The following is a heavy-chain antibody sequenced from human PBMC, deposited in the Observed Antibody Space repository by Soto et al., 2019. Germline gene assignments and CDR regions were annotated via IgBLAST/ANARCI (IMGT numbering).Heavy chain of an antibody. D-gene: IGHD1-1*01. Sequence: SETLSLTCTVSGGSITNNYWSWFRQSPGKGLEWIGCSYYSGSTSYNPSLRSRVTISIDTSKTQFSLRLRSVTAADTAVYYCARRQNWNNLFDTWGQGTLVTVS. J-gene: IGHJ5*02. CDR1: GGSITNNY. CDR2: SYYSGST. V-gene: IGHV4-59*08. CDR3: ARRQNWNNLFDT.